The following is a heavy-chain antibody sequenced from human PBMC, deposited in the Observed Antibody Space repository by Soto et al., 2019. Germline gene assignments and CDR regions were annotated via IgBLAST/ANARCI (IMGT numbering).Heavy chain of an antibody. CDR2: VTSRTEGATS. J-gene: IGHJ4*02. Sequence: EVLLVESGGGLVKPGGSLRLSCAGSGFTFHNAWMNWVRQAPGKGLEWVGRVTSRTEGATSHYAAPVKDRFIISRDDSTDSLHVQMTRLRTEDTAVYCCSTLGFRRDMDFLGQGSVVTV. D-gene: IGHD3-9*01. CDR1: GFTFHNAW. V-gene: IGHV3-15*01. CDR3: STLGFRRDMDF.